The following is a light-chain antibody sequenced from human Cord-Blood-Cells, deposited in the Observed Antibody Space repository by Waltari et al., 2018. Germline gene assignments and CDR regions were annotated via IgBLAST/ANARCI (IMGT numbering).Light chain of an antibody. V-gene: IGLV2-8*01. CDR3: SSYAGSDNFVV. CDR1: SSDVGGYNY. CDR2: GVS. J-gene: IGLJ2*01. Sequence: QSALTQPPSASGSPGQSVTISCTGTSSDVGGYNYVSWYQQHPGKAPKLMIYGVSRRPAGLPDRFSGSKSGNTASLTVSGRQAEDEADYYCSSYAGSDNFVVFGGGTKLTVL.